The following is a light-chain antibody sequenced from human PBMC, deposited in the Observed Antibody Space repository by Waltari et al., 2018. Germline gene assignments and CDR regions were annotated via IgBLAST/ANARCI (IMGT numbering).Light chain of an antibody. CDR3: QQYYSNPAT. CDR2: AAS. Sequence: DVQMTQSPSSLSASVGDRVTITCRASQGVGHYLAWLRQKSGKAPESLIYAASTLQPGAPSTISGSGSGTDFTLTISCLQSEDFAIYYCQQYYSNPATFGQGTKVEIK. V-gene: IGKV1-16*01. CDR1: QGVGHY. J-gene: IGKJ1*01.